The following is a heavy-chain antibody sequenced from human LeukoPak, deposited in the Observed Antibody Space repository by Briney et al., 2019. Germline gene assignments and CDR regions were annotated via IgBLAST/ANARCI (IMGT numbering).Heavy chain of an antibody. Sequence: PGKSLRLSCAASGFTFSSYNMNWVRQAPGKGLEWVSSITGSSSSIYYADSLQGRFTISRDNAKNSLYLQMNSLRAEDTAVYYCARGGNWFDPWGQGTLVTVSS. CDR3: ARGGNWFDP. D-gene: IGHD3-16*01. J-gene: IGHJ5*02. CDR1: GFTFSSYN. CDR2: ITGSSSSI. V-gene: IGHV3-21*01.